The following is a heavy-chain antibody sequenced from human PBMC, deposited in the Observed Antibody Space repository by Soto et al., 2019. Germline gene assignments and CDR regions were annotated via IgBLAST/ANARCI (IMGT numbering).Heavy chain of an antibody. Sequence: GASVKVSCKASGYTFTSYGISWVRQAPGQGLEWMGWISAYNGNTNYAQKLQGRVTMTTDTSTSTAYMELRSLRSDDTAVYYCARDKSHNWKYVRYFDLWGRGTLVTVSS. CDR3: ARDKSHNWKYVRYFDL. CDR1: GYTFTSYG. V-gene: IGHV1-18*01. D-gene: IGHD1-7*01. J-gene: IGHJ2*01. CDR2: ISAYNGNT.